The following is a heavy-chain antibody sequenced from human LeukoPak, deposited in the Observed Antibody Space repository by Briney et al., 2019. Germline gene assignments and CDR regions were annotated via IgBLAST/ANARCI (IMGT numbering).Heavy chain of an antibody. CDR2: IRQDGSEK. D-gene: IGHD2/OR15-2a*01. Sequence: PGGSLRLSCAGSGFTIGSYWMSWVRQAPGKGLEWVANIRQDGSEKYYVDSVKGRLTISRDNVKNSLYLQMNSLRAEDTGIYYCARAGYYGDDAFDLWGQGTMVTVSS. V-gene: IGHV3-7*01. CDR1: GFTIGSYW. CDR3: ARAGYYGDDAFDL. J-gene: IGHJ3*01.